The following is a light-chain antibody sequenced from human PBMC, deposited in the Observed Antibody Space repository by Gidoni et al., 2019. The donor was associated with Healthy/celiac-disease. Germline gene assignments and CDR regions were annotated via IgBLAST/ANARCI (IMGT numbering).Light chain of an antibody. CDR1: SSDVGSYNL. CDR2: EVS. V-gene: IGLV2-23*02. J-gene: IGLJ2*01. CDR3: CSYAGSSTFVV. Sequence: SALTQPAYVSGSPGQPSTTSCTGTSSDVGSYNLVSWYLQHPGKAPKLMIYEVSKRPSGVSNLFSGSKSGNTASLTISGLQAEDEADYYCCSYAGSSTFVVFGGGTKLT.